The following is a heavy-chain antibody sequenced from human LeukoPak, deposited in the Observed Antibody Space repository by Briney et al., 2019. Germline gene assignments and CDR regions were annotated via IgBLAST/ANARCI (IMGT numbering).Heavy chain of an antibody. D-gene: IGHD4-11*01. V-gene: IGHV3-74*01. Sequence: PGGSLRLSCAASGFTFSTYWMHWVRQAPGKGLVWVSRINTDGSNTNYADSVKGRFTISRDNAKNSLYLQMNSLIAEDTAVYYCARDPSNFRGWFDPWGQGTLVTVSS. CDR3: ARDPSNFRGWFDP. CDR2: INTDGSNT. CDR1: GFTFSTYW. J-gene: IGHJ5*02.